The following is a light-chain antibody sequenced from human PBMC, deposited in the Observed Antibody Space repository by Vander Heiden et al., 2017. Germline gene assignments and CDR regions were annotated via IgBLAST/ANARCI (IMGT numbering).Light chain of an antibody. Sequence: QSVLTQPPSASGTPGQRVTISCSRTISNIGSNYVYWYQQLPGTAPKLLIYSNNQRPSGVPDRFSGSKSGTSASLAISGLRSEDEADYYCAAWDDSLSGLYVFGTGTKVTVL. CDR3: AAWDDSLSGLYV. CDR2: SNN. CDR1: ISNIGSNY. J-gene: IGLJ1*01. V-gene: IGLV1-47*02.